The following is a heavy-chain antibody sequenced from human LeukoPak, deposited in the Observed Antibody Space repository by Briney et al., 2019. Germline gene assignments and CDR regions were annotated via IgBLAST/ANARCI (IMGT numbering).Heavy chain of an antibody. J-gene: IGHJ6*02. CDR2: ISWNSGSI. CDR3: AKSPDYYYGMDV. V-gene: IGHV3-9*01. Sequence: GGSLRLSCAASGFTFDDYAMHWVRQAPGKGLEWVSGISWNSGSIGYADSVKGRFTISRDNAKNSLYLQMNSLRAKDTALYYCAKSPDYYYGMDVWGQGTTVTVSS. CDR1: GFTFDDYA.